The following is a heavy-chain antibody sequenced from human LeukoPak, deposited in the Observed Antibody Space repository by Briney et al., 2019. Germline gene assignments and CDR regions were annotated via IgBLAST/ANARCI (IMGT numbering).Heavy chain of an antibody. V-gene: IGHV3-30*18. CDR1: GFTFSSYG. CDR3: AKLEQRGYSYGFDAFDI. J-gene: IGHJ3*02. CDR2: ISYDGSNK. D-gene: IGHD5-18*01. Sequence: PGRSLRLSCAASGFTFSSYGMHWVRQAPGKGLERVAVISYDGSNKYYADSVKGRFTISRDNSKNMLYLQMNSLRAEDTAVYYCAKLEQRGYSYGFDAFDIWGQGAMVTVSS.